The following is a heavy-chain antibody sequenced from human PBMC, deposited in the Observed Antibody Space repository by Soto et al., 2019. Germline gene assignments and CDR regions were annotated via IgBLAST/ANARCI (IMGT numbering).Heavy chain of an antibody. V-gene: IGHV3-23*01. CDR3: ARGIPQYCGGDCYSY. CDR2: ISGSGGST. J-gene: IGHJ4*02. Sequence: GGSLRLSCAASGFTFSSYAMSWVRQAPGKGLEWVSAISGSGGSTYYADSVKGRFTISRDNAKNTLYLQMNSLRAEDTAVYYCARGIPQYCGGDCYSYWGQGTLVTVSS. CDR1: GFTFSSYA. D-gene: IGHD2-21*02.